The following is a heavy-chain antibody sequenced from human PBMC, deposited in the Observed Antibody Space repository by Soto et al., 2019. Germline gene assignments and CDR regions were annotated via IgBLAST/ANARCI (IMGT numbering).Heavy chain of an antibody. Sequence: QVQLQESGPGLVKPSQTLFLTCSVSGGSISSGAYYWTWIRQHPGKGLEWIGYIYYSGSTYYNPSLKSRVTRSVDTSKNQFSLKLRSVTAADTAVYYCARDGRLVNYYYYGMDVWGQGTTVTVSS. CDR1: GGSISSGAYY. V-gene: IGHV4-31*03. J-gene: IGHJ6*02. D-gene: IGHD6-13*01. CDR2: IYYSGST. CDR3: ARDGRLVNYYYYGMDV.